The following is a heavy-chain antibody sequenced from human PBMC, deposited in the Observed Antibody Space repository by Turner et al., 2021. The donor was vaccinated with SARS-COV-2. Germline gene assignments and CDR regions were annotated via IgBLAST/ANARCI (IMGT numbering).Heavy chain of an antibody. Sequence: QLQLQESGPGLVKPSETLSLTCTVSNGSLSSRSYYWGWIRPPPGKGLEWIGSVAYRGTTYYNPSLKSRVTISVDTAKNQFSLKLSSVTDADTAVYYCARRVRTGNTGYYFDYWGQGTLVTVSS. CDR3: ARRVRTGNTGYYFDY. D-gene: IGHD1-7*01. V-gene: IGHV4-39*01. CDR1: NGSLSSRSYY. J-gene: IGHJ4*02. CDR2: VAYRGTT.